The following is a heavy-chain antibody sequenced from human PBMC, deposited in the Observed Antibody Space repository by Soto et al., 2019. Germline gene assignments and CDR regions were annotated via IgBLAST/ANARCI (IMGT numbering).Heavy chain of an antibody. CDR1: GGSFSGYY. CDR3: ARGGGLGYCSGGSCYSPYYYYYYMDV. D-gene: IGHD2-15*01. J-gene: IGHJ6*03. CDR2: INHSGST. V-gene: IGHV4-34*01. Sequence: SQTLSLPCAVYGGSFSGYYWSWIRQPPGKGLEWIGEINHSGSTNYNPSLKSRVTISVDTSKNQFSLKLGSVTAADTAGYYCARGGGLGYCSGGSCYSPYYYYYYMDVWGKGTTVTVSS.